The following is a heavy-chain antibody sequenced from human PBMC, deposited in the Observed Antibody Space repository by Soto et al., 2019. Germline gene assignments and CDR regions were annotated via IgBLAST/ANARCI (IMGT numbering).Heavy chain of an antibody. CDR1: GSSISSCYY. D-gene: IGHD4-17*01. J-gene: IGHJ4*02. Sequence: SEALALTFAVSGSSISSCYYWGWIRQPPGKGLEWIGSIYHSGSTYYNPSLKSRVTISVDTSKNQFSLKLSSVTAADTAVYYCARGPPVTQDYWGQGSLVTVHS. CDR2: IYHSGST. V-gene: IGHV4-38-2*01. CDR3: ARGPPVTQDY.